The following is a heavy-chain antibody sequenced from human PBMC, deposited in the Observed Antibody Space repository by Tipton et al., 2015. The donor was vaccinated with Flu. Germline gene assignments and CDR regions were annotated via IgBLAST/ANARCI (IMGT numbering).Heavy chain of an antibody. V-gene: IGHV1-69*18. CDR1: GGTFSSYA. CDR2: IIPIFGTA. Sequence: QVQLVQSGAVVKKPGSSVKVSCKASGGTFSSYAISWVRQAPGQGLEWMGRIIPIFGTANYAQKFQGRVTITADESTSTAYMELSSLRSEDTAVYYCARVGGDYYDSSGYERLDYWGQGTLVTVSS. D-gene: IGHD3-22*01. CDR3: ARVGGDYYDSSGYERLDY. J-gene: IGHJ4*02.